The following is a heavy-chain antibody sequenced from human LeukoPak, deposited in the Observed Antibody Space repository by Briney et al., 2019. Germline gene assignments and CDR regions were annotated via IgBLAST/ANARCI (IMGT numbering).Heavy chain of an antibody. CDR1: GLTFSSYG. CDR3: AKGSSGWDFDY. Sequence: PGGFLRLSCAASGLTFSSYGMHWVRQAPGKGLEWVAVISYDGSNKYYADSVKGRFTISRDNSKNTLYLQMNSLRAEDTAVYYCAKGSSGWDFDYWGQGTLVTVSS. V-gene: IGHV3-30*18. J-gene: IGHJ4*02. CDR2: ISYDGSNK. D-gene: IGHD6-19*01.